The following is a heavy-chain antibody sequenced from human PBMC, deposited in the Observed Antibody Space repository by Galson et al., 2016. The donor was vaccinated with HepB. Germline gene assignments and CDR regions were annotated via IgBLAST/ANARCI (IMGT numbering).Heavy chain of an antibody. CDR3: ERGVRSSFGY. Sequence: SVKVSCKASGYTFTAYFIHWVRQAPGQGLEWMGWINTNSGSTYYAQKFQDWFTMTTDTSISTVYMELSRLTSDDTAVYFCERGVRSSFGYWGQGTLVTVSS. V-gene: IGHV1-2*04. D-gene: IGHD6-6*01. CDR1: GYTFTAYF. J-gene: IGHJ4*02. CDR2: INTNSGST.